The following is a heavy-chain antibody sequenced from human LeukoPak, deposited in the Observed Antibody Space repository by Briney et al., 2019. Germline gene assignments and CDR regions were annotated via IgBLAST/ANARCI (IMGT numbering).Heavy chain of an antibody. CDR1: GFTFSSYA. V-gene: IGHV3-23*01. J-gene: IGHJ3*02. D-gene: IGHD3-3*01. Sequence: GGSLRLSCAASGFTFSSYAMSWVRQAPGKGLEWVSAISGSGGSTYYADSVKGRFTISRDNSKNTLYLQMNSLRAEDTAVYYCAKTYYDFWSGYRDNAFDIWGQGTMVTVSS. CDR2: ISGSGGST. CDR3: AKTYYDFWSGYRDNAFDI.